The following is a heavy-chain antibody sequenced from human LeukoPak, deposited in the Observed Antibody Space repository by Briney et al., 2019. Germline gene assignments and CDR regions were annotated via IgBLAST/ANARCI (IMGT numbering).Heavy chain of an antibody. Sequence: PSETLSLTCTVSGGSISSGSYYWSWIRQPAGKGLEWIGRIYTSGSTNYNPSLKSRVTISVDTSKNQFSLKLSSVTAADTAVYYCARWVRALQPADYWGQGTLVTVSS. CDR3: ARWVRALQPADY. CDR1: GGSISSGSYY. D-gene: IGHD6-6*01. CDR2: IYTSGST. V-gene: IGHV4-61*02. J-gene: IGHJ4*02.